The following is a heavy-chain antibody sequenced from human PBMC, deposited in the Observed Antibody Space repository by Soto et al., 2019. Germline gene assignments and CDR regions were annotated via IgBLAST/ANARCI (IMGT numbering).Heavy chain of an antibody. D-gene: IGHD3-10*01. Sequence: QVQLVQSGAEVKKPGASVKVSCKASGYTFTSYDINWVRQATGQGLEWMGWMNPNSGNTGYAQKFQGRVTMTRNTSISTAYMELSSLRSEDTVVYYCARGLVRDNDNWFDPWGQGTLVTVSS. CDR3: ARGLVRDNDNWFDP. CDR1: GYTFTSYD. V-gene: IGHV1-8*01. J-gene: IGHJ5*02. CDR2: MNPNSGNT.